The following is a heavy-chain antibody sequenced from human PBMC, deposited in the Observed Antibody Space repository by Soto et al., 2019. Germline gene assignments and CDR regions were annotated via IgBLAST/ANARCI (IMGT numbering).Heavy chain of an antibody. V-gene: IGHV3-23*01. CDR2: ISGSGAST. D-gene: IGHD3-22*01. CDR1: GFTFSSYA. CDR3: AKDWGYYDSSAYDY. Sequence: GGSLRLSCAASGFTFSSYAMSWVRQAPGKGLEWVSAISGSGASTYYADSVKGRFTISRDNSKNTLYLQMNSLRAEDTAVYYCAKDWGYYDSSAYDYWGQGTLVTVSS. J-gene: IGHJ4*02.